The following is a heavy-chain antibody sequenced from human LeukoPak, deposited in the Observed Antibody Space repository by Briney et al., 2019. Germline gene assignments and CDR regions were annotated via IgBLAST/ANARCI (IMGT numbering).Heavy chain of an antibody. V-gene: IGHV3-30*02. CDR2: IRYDGSNK. CDR3: ARGSGYYWYYYYMDV. J-gene: IGHJ6*03. D-gene: IGHD3-22*01. CDR1: GFTFSSYG. Sequence: GGSLRLSCAASGFTFSSYGMHWVRQAPGKGLEWVAFIRYDGSNKYYADSVKGRFTISRDNSKNTPYLQMNSLRAEDTAVYYCARGSGYYWYYYYMDVWGKGTTVTISS.